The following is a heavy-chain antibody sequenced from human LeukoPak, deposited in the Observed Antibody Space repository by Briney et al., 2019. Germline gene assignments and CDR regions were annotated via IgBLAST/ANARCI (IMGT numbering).Heavy chain of an antibody. CDR1: GFTFSSYG. Sequence: PGGSLRLSCAASGFTFSSYGMHWVRQAPGKGLEWVSAISGSGGSTYYADSVKGRFTISRDNSKNTLYLQMNSLRAEDTAVYYCAKEVRAAAGSEGFDYWGQGTLVTVSS. D-gene: IGHD6-13*01. V-gene: IGHV3-23*01. CDR2: ISGSGGST. J-gene: IGHJ4*02. CDR3: AKEVRAAAGSEGFDY.